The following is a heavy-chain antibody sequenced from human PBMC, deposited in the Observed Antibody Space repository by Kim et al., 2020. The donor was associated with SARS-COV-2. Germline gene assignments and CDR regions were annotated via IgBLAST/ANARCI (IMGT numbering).Heavy chain of an antibody. Sequence: AGPVRGRFTISRDNSKDSLYLQLDSLRGGDTAIYYCARDVGSNSLDYFDYWGLGTLVTVSS. J-gene: IGHJ4*02. CDR3: ARDVGSNSLDYFDY. V-gene: IGHV3-23*01. D-gene: IGHD1-1*01.